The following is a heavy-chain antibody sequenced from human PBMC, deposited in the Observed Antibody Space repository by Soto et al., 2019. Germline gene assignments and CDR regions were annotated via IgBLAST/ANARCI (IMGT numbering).Heavy chain of an antibody. CDR3: ASDGGVVCGGDCFDAFDI. CDR2: IWYDGSNK. CDR1: GFTFSSYG. D-gene: IGHD2-21*02. J-gene: IGHJ3*02. Sequence: ESGGGVVQPGRSLRLSCAASGFTFSSYGMHWVRQAPGKGLEWVAVIWYDGSNKYYADSVKGRFTISRDNSKNTLYLQMNSLRAEDTAVYYCASDGGVVCGGDCFDAFDIWGQGTMVTVSS. V-gene: IGHV3-33*01.